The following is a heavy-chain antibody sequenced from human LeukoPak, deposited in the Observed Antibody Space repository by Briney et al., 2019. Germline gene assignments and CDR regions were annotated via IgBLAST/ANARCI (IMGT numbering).Heavy chain of an antibody. CDR1: GGTFSSYA. CDR2: INTNTGNP. Sequence: PGASVKVSCKASGGTFSSYAISWVRQAPGQGLEWMGWINTNTGNPTYAQGFTGRFVFSLDTSVSTAYLQISSLKAEDAAVYYCARESRFETYYYESWGQGTLVTVSS. J-gene: IGHJ4*02. CDR3: ARESRFETYYYES. V-gene: IGHV7-4-1*02.